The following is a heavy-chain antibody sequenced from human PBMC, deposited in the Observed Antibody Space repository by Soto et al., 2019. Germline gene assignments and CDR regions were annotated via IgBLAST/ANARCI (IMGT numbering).Heavy chain of an antibody. CDR2: IYPGDSDT. CDR1: GYSVTSYW. Sequence: GESLKISCKGSGYSVTSYWICWVRQMPGKGLEWMGIIYPGDSDTRYSPSFQGQVTISADKSISTAYLQWSSLKASDTAMYYCAGGGVRGVITRTRDYYGMDVWGQGTTVTVSS. V-gene: IGHV5-51*01. D-gene: IGHD3-10*01. J-gene: IGHJ6*02. CDR3: AGGGVRGVITRTRDYYGMDV.